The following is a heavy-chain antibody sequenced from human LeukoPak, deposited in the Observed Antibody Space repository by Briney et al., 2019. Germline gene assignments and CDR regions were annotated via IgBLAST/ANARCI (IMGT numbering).Heavy chain of an antibody. Sequence: SETLSLTCTVSGGSISSRSHYWGWIRQPPGKGLEWIGSIYYSGSTYYNPSLKSRVTISVDTSKNQFSLKLSSVTAADTAVYYCARDGGQQLVAFYYYYYYMDVWGKGTTVTVSS. CDR2: IYYSGST. CDR1: GGSISSRSHY. CDR3: ARDGGQQLVAFYYYYYYMDV. D-gene: IGHD6-13*01. V-gene: IGHV4-39*02. J-gene: IGHJ6*03.